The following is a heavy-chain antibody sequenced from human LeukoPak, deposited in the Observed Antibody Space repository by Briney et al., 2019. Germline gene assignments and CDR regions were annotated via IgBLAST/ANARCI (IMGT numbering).Heavy chain of an antibody. J-gene: IGHJ4*02. D-gene: IGHD3-22*01. CDR3: AKAAAIVVVITTNPYFDY. V-gene: IGHV3-9*01. CDR1: GFTFDDYA. CDR2: ISWNSGSI. Sequence: GGSLRLSCAASGFTFDDYAMHWVRQAPGKGLEWVSGISWNSGSIGYADSVKGRLTISRDNAKNSLYLQMNSLRAEDTALYYCAKAAAIVVVITTNPYFDYWGQGTLVTVSS.